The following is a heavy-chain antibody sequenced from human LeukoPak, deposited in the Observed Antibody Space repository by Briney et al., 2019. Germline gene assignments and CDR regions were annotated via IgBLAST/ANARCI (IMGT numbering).Heavy chain of an antibody. CDR1: GLTFSDFY. J-gene: IGHJ6*01. V-gene: IGHV3-11*01. CDR3: ARGHYGLGV. CDR2: ITPSGTSI. Sequence: GGSLRLSRAASGLTFSDFYMSWIRQAPGTGLEWVSYITPSGTSIYYADSVKGRFTISRDNAKNSLDLQMNSLRAEDTAVYYCARGHYGLGVWGQGTTVTVSS.